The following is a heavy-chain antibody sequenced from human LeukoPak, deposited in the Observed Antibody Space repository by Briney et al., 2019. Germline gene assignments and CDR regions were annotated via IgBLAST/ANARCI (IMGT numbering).Heavy chain of an antibody. V-gene: IGHV4-4*07. Sequence: SETLSLTCTVSGGSISSYYWSWIRQPAGKGLEWIGRIYTSGSPTYNPSLKSRVTMSLGTSKNQFSLKVSSVTAADTAVYYCARDPTVRYSSEGYMDVWGKGTTVTISS. CDR3: ARDPTVRYSSEGYMDV. D-gene: IGHD6-19*01. CDR1: GGSISSYY. J-gene: IGHJ6*03. CDR2: IYTSGSP.